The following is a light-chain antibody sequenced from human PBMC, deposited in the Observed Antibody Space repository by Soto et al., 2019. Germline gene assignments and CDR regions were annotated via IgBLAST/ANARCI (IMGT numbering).Light chain of an antibody. Sequence: EIVLTQSPGTLSLSPGERAILSCRASQSVSSSYFAWYQQKPGQAPSLLIYGASSRATGIPDRFSGSGSGTDFTLTISRLEPEDFAVYYCQQYYSSAPWTFGQGTKVEIK. V-gene: IGKV3-20*01. CDR2: GAS. J-gene: IGKJ1*01. CDR3: QQYYSSAPWT. CDR1: QSVSSSY.